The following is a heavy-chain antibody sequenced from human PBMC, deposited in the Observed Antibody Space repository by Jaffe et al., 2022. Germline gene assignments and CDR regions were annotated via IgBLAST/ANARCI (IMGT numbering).Heavy chain of an antibody. CDR2: IIPILGIA. CDR1: GGTFSSYT. J-gene: IGHJ4*02. V-gene: IGHV1-69*02. CDR3: ARGYGSGSLDY. D-gene: IGHD3-10*01. Sequence: QVQLVQSGAEVKKPGSSVKVSCKASGGTFSSYTISWVRQAPGQGLEWMGRIIPILGIANYAQKFQGRVTITADKSTSTAYMELSSLRSEDTAVYYCARGYGSGSLDYWGQGTLVTVSS.